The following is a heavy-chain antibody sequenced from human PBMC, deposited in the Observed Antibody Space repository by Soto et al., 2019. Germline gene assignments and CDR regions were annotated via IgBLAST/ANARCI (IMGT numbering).Heavy chain of an antibody. J-gene: IGHJ3*02. D-gene: IGHD3-3*01. CDR2: ISAYNGNT. CDR3: AGSVLRFLEWSQDDAFDI. Sequence: ASGKVSCKASGYTFTSYGISWVRQAPGQGLEWMGWISAYNGNTNYAQKLQGRVTMTTDTSTSTAYMELRSLRSDDTAVYYCAGSVLRFLEWSQDDAFDIWGQGTMVTVSS. V-gene: IGHV1-18*01. CDR1: GYTFTSYG.